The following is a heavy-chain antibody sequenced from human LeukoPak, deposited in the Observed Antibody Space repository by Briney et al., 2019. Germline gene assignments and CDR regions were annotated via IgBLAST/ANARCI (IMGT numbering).Heavy chain of an antibody. J-gene: IGHJ5*02. V-gene: IGHV4-39*01. D-gene: IGHD6-19*01. CDR3: SRHEHKALAGDT. CDR1: GGSISRSYYY. CDR2: VYYSGNT. Sequence: SETLSLTCSVSGGSISRSYYYWGWIRQPPGKGLEWIGTVYYSGNTFYNPSLKSRVTISVDTSINHFSLTLTSLTAADTAVYFCSRHEHKALAGDTWGQGTLVTVS.